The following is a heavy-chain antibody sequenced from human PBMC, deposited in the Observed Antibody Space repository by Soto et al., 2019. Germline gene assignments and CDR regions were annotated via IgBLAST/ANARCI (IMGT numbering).Heavy chain of an antibody. CDR3: TRIEKGSATYT. Sequence: SGPTLVNPTETLTLTCTVSGFSLSNTRMGVSWIRQPPGKALEWLAHIFSNDEKSYSTSLKSRLTISKDTSKSQVVLSTTNMDPVDTATYYCTRIEKGSATYTWGQGTLVTVSS. J-gene: IGHJ5*02. CDR2: IFSNDEK. D-gene: IGHD3-10*01. V-gene: IGHV2-26*01. CDR1: GFSLSNTRMG.